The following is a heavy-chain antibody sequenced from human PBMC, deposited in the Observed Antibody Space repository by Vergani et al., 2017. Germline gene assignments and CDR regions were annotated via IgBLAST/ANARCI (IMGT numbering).Heavy chain of an antibody. J-gene: IGHJ6*02. CDR1: GFSSRNAW. Sequence: EVQLVESGGGIVKPGGSLRLSCVASGFSSRNAWMNWVRRTPGKGLEWVGRIKSTFDRGTTDYSAAVKGRFTISRDDSKNTLFLQMNGLKTEDIGVYYCTTDPRYCGDGSGYWLRDHYYYVMDVLGQGTTVTVSS. CDR3: TTDPRYCGDGSGYWLRDHYYYVMDV. CDR2: IKSTFDRGTT. V-gene: IGHV3-15*07. D-gene: IGHD2-21*01.